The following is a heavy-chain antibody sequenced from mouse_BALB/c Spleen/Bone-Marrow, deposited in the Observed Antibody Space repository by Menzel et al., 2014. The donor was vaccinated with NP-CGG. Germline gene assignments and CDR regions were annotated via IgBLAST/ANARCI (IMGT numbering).Heavy chain of an antibody. CDR3: AREDYYYGSPFAY. CDR1: GYSITSGYY. Sequence: EVQLQESGPGLVKPSQSLSLTCSVTGYSITSGYYWNWIRQFPGNKLEWMGYISYDGSNNYNPSLKNRISITRDTSKNLFFLKLNSVTTEDTATYYCAREDYYYGSPFAYWGQGTLVTVSA. V-gene: IGHV3-6*02. CDR2: ISYDGSN. J-gene: IGHJ3*01. D-gene: IGHD1-1*01.